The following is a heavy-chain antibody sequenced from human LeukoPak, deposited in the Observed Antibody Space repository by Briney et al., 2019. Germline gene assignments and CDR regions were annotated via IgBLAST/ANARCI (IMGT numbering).Heavy chain of an antibody. CDR3: AKGDGYNYDNWFDP. Sequence: PGGSLRLSCAASGFTSGAYWMSWVRQAPRKGLEWVSSINTSGGTTYYADSVKGRFTISRDNSKNTVYLQMNSLRAEDTAVYYCAKGDGYNYDNWFDPWGQGTLVSVSS. CDR2: INTSGGTT. CDR1: GFTSGAYW. D-gene: IGHD5-24*01. J-gene: IGHJ5*02. V-gene: IGHV3-23*01.